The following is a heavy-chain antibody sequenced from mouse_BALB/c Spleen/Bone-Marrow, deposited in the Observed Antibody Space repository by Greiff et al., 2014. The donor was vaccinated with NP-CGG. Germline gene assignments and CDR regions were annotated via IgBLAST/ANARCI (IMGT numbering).Heavy chain of an antibody. J-gene: IGHJ1*01. CDR3: ARSRYYGYGWYFDV. Sequence: QVQLQQSGAELMKPGASVKISCKATGYTFSSYWIEWVKQRPGHGLEWIGEILPGSGSTDYNEKFKGKATFTADTSSNTAYMQLSGLTSEDSAVYYCARSRYYGYGWYFDVWGAGTTVTVSS. V-gene: IGHV1-9*01. CDR2: ILPGSGST. D-gene: IGHD1-2*01. CDR1: GYTFSSYW.